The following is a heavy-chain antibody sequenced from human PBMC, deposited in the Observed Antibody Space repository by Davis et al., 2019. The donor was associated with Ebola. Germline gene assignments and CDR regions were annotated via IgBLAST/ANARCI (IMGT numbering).Heavy chain of an antibody. CDR1: GFTFSGYS. D-gene: IGHD1-26*01. Sequence: GESLKISCAASGFTFSGYSMSWVRQAPGKGLEWVSSISSDSDYIYYADSAKGRFTISRDNSKNTVYLQMDSLRPEDTAVYYCAKDLIVGATTGYYYYGMDVWGQGTTVTVSS. J-gene: IGHJ6*02. CDR3: AKDLIVGATTGYYYYGMDV. CDR2: ISSDSDYI. V-gene: IGHV3-21*01.